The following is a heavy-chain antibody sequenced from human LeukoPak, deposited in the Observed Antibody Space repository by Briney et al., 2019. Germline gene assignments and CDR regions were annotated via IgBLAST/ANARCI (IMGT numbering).Heavy chain of an antibody. D-gene: IGHD3-22*01. V-gene: IGHV3-23*01. CDR2: ISDSGGRT. CDR3: AKRGVVIRVILVGFHKEAYYFDS. Sequence: GGSLRLSCAVSGITLSNYGMSWVRQAPGKGLEWVAGISDSGGRTNYADSVKGRFTISRDNPKNTLYLQMNSLRAEDTAVYFCAKRGVVIRVILVGFHKEAYYFDSWGQGALVIVSS. CDR1: GITLSNYG. J-gene: IGHJ4*02.